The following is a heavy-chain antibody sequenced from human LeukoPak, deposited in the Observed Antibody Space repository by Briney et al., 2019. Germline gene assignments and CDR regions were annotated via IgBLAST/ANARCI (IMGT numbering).Heavy chain of an antibody. CDR2: IKSKTDGGTT. CDR3: TTGRVWGSYRYTEYFDY. CDR1: GGSISSYY. V-gene: IGHV3-15*01. D-gene: IGHD3-16*02. Sequence: ETLSLTCTVSGGSISSYYWSWVRQAPGKGLEWVGRIKSKTDGGTTVYAAPVKGRFTISRDDSKNTLYLQMNSLKTEDTAVYYCTTGRVWGSYRYTEYFDYWGQGTLVTVSS. J-gene: IGHJ4*02.